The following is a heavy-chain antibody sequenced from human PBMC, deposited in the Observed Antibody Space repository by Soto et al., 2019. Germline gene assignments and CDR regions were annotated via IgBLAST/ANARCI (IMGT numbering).Heavy chain of an antibody. D-gene: IGHD2-21*01. CDR3: ARLRIATNNYKWFDP. Sequence: SETLSLTCTGSGASISSGDYYWSWTRQHPGKGLEWIGHIYVTGAVDYNPSLRDRITISQDTSERQFSLNLRLVTAADTAVYYCARLRIATNNYKWFDPWGQGTLVTVYS. CDR1: GASISSGDYY. CDR2: IYVTGAV. J-gene: IGHJ5*02. V-gene: IGHV4-31*03.